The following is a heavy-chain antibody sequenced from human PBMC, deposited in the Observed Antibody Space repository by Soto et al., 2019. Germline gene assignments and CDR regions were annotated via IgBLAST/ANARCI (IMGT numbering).Heavy chain of an antibody. J-gene: IGHJ4*02. D-gene: IGHD5-18*01. CDR2: IWYDGSNK. Sequence: QVQLVESGGGVVQPGRSLRPSCAASGFTFSSYGMHWVRQAPGKGLEWVAVIWYDGSNKYYADSVKGRFTISRDNSKNTLYLQMNSLRAEDTAVYYCATTSRDGYSALGYWGQGTLVTVSS. CDR1: GFTFSSYG. V-gene: IGHV3-33*01. CDR3: ATTSRDGYSALGY.